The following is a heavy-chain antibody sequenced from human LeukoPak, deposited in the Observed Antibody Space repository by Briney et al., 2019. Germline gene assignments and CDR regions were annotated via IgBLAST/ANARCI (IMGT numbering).Heavy chain of an antibody. CDR2: INPNSGGT. Sequence: GASVKVSCKASGYTFTSYYMHWVRQAPGQGLEWMGWINPNSGGTNYAQKFQGRVTMTRDTSISTAYMELSRLRFDDTAVYYCARDYYDSSGGAFDIWGQGTMVTVSS. CDR3: ARDYYDSSGGAFDI. V-gene: IGHV1-2*02. D-gene: IGHD3-22*01. CDR1: GYTFTSYY. J-gene: IGHJ3*02.